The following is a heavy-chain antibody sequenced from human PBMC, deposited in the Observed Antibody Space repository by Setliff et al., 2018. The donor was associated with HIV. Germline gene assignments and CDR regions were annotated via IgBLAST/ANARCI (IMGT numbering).Heavy chain of an antibody. CDR3: ARARRPDYGGNSPYFDY. J-gene: IGHJ4*02. V-gene: IGHV4-61*08. D-gene: IGHD4-17*01. Sequence: NPSETLSLTCTVSGGSISSSGYFWSWIRQHPGKGLEWIGYIYYSGSTNYNPTLKSRVTISVDTSKNQFSLKLSSVTAADTAVYYCARARRPDYGGNSPYFDYWGQGTLVTVSS. CDR1: GGSISSSGYF. CDR2: IYYSGST.